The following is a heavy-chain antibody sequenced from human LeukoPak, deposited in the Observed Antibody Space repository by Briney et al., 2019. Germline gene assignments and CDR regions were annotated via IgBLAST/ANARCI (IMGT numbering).Heavy chain of an antibody. CDR3: ARGNGSWLYYYYYYMDV. V-gene: IGHV4-39*07. Sequence: GSLRLSCVVSGFTFSPYSMNWVRQAPGKGLEWIGSIYYSGSTYYNPSLKSRVTISVDTSKNQFSLKLSSVAAADTAVYYCARGNGSWLYYYYYYMDVWGKGTTVTVSS. J-gene: IGHJ6*03. D-gene: IGHD6-13*01. CDR1: GFTFSPYS. CDR2: IYYSGST.